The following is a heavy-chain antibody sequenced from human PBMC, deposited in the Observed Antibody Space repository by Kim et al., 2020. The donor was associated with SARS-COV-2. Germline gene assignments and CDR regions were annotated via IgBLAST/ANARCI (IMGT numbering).Heavy chain of an antibody. D-gene: IGHD1-26*01. Sequence: SETLSLTCTVSGGSISSYYWSWIRQPPGKGLEWIGYIYYSGSTNYNPSLKSRVTISVDTSKNQFSLKLSSVTAADTAVYYCARSQSGGLHPFDYWGQGTLVTVSS. CDR3: ARSQSGGLHPFDY. J-gene: IGHJ4*02. V-gene: IGHV4-59*13. CDR1: GGSISSYY. CDR2: IYYSGST.